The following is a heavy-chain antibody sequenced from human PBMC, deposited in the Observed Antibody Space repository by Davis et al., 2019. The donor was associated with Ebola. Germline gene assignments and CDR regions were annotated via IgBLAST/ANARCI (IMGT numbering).Heavy chain of an antibody. CDR2: IIPIFGTA. V-gene: IGHV1-69*06. CDR1: GGTFSSYA. J-gene: IGHJ6*02. Sequence: AASVKVSCKASGGTFSSYAISWVRQAPGQGLEWMGGIIPIFGTANYAQKFQGRVTITADKSTSTAYMELSSLRSEDTAVYYCARDLTDEWELLFQGMDVWGQGTTVTVSS. CDR3: ARDLTDEWELLFQGMDV. D-gene: IGHD1-26*01.